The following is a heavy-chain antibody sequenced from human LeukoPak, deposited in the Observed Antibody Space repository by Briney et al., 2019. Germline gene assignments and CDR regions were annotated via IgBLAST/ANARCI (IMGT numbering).Heavy chain of an antibody. CDR3: ARDGWFGPPGGGFDL. CDR1: GGSISSYY. CDR2: IYYSGST. V-gene: IGHV4-59*01. J-gene: IGHJ2*01. D-gene: IGHD3-10*01. Sequence: SETLSLTCTVSGGSISSYYWSWIRQRPGKGLEWIGYIYYSGSTNYNPSLKSRVTISVDTSKNQFSLKLSSVTAADTAVYYCARDGWFGPPGGGFDLWGRGTLVTVSS.